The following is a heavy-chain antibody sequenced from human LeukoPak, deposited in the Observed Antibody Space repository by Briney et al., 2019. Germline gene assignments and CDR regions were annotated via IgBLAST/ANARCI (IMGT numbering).Heavy chain of an antibody. J-gene: IGHJ5*02. D-gene: IGHD6-13*01. V-gene: IGHV1-18*01. CDR3: VRDRYWVAGTGWFDA. CDR2: ISAHNGNT. Sequence: GASVKVSCKAPGYICSNYGISWVRQAPGQGLEWMGWISAHNGNTNYAQKFQGRVSMTTDTSTTTAHMELRTLRSDDTAVYYCVRDRYWVAGTGWFDAWGQGTLVTVSS. CDR1: GYICSNYG.